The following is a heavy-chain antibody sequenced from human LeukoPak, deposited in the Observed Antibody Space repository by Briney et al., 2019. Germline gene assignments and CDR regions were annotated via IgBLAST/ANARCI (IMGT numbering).Heavy chain of an antibody. CDR1: GGSLSGYY. CDR3: ARGHWGKELYYFDY. J-gene: IGHJ4*02. D-gene: IGHD3-16*01. Sequence: SETLSLTCAVYGGSLSGYYWSWIRQPPGKGLEWIGEINHSGSTNYNPSLKSRVTISVDTSKNQFSLKLSSVTAADTAVYYCARGHWGKELYYFDYWGQGTLVTVSS. CDR2: INHSGST. V-gene: IGHV4-34*01.